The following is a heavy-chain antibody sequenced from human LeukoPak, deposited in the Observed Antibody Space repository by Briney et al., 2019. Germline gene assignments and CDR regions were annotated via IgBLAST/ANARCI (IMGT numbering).Heavy chain of an antibody. CDR2: ISWDGGST. Sequence: KTGGSLRLSCAASGFTFDDYAMHWVRQAPGKGLEWVSLISWDGGSTYYAGSVKGRFTISRDNSKNSLYLQMNSLRAEDTALYYCAKDIGLTGDPLGAFDIWGQGTMVTVSS. J-gene: IGHJ3*02. D-gene: IGHD7-27*01. CDR3: AKDIGLTGDPLGAFDI. V-gene: IGHV3-43D*04. CDR1: GFTFDDYA.